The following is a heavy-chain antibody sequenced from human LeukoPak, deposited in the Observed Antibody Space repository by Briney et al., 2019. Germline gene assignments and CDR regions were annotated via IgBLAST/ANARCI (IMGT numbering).Heavy chain of an antibody. CDR3: ARTGKTLLNYDFDY. J-gene: IGHJ4*02. CDR1: GFSFSSYW. V-gene: IGHV4-39*07. D-gene: IGHD1-7*01. CDR2: IYYSGST. Sequence: GSLRLSCAASGFSFSSYWMTWVRQAPGKGLEWIGSIYYSGSTYYNPSLKSRVTISVDTSKNQFSLKLNSVTAADTAVYYCARTGKTLLNYDFDYWGQGTLVTVSS.